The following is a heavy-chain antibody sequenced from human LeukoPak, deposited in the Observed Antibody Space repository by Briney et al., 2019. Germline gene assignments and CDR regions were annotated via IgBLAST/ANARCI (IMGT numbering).Heavy chain of an antibody. CDR2: MWYDGSNK. CDR1: GFTFSSYW. V-gene: IGHV3-30*02. Sequence: PGGSLRLSCAASGFTFSSYWMHWVRQAPGKGREWVAFMWYDGSNKYYADSVKGRFTISRDNSKNPVYLQMNSLRAEDTAVYYCAKVLAVTSYGAKSVFDHWGQGTLVTVSS. D-gene: IGHD4-23*01. J-gene: IGHJ4*02. CDR3: AKVLAVTSYGAKSVFDH.